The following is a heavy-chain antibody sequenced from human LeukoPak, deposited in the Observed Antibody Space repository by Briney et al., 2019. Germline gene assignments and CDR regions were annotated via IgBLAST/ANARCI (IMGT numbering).Heavy chain of an antibody. J-gene: IGHJ4*02. Sequence: SETLSLTCAVYGGSFSGYYWSWIRQPPGKGLEWIGYIYYTGSTNYNPSLKSRVTISADTSKNQFSLKLSSVTAADTAVYYCARQQLSQLYYFDNWGQGTLVTVSS. CDR3: ARQQLSQLYYFDN. CDR1: GGSFSGYY. V-gene: IGHV4-59*01. CDR2: IYYTGST. D-gene: IGHD6-13*01.